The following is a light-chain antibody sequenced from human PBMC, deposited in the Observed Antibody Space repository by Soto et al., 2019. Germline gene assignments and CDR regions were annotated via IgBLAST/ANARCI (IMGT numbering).Light chain of an antibody. CDR3: QTWGSGIVV. J-gene: IGLJ2*01. CDR2: LNSDGSH. Sequence: QSVLTQSPSASASLGASVKLTCTLSSGHSNYAIAWHQQQSEKGPRYLMKLNSDGSHSKGDGIPDRFSGSSSGAERYLTISSLQPEDEADYYCQTWGSGIVVFGGGTKVTVL. V-gene: IGLV4-69*01. CDR1: SGHSNYA.